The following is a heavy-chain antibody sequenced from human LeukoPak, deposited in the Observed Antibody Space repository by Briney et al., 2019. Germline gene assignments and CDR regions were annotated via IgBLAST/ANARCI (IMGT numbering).Heavy chain of an antibody. CDR1: GFTFSDHH. V-gene: IGHV3-72*01. CDR3: TRIFYYGTRGYYPDF. CDR2: SKNKDYAYST. Sequence: GGSLRLSCAASGFTFSDHHMDWVRQAPGKGLEWIGRSKNKDYAYSTVYAASVKGRFTFSRDDPKNSLYLQMNSLTTEDTAVYYCTRIFYYGTRGYYPDFWGQGTLVTVSA. J-gene: IGHJ4*02. D-gene: IGHD3-22*01.